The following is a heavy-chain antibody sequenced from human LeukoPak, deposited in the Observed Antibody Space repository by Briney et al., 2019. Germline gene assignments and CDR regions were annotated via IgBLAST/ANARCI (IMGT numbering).Heavy chain of an antibody. CDR3: VWPRLDPYYFDY. CDR2: ISMSGSFI. V-gene: IGHV3-21*01. J-gene: IGHJ4*02. D-gene: IGHD2-21*01. Sequence: GGSLRLSCTASGFTFDTYTMNWVRQAPGKGLEWVSSISMSGSFIYYADSLKARFTISRDNAKNTLYLQMNSLRAEDTAVYYCVWPRLDPYYFDYWGQGTLVTVSS. CDR1: GFTFDTYT.